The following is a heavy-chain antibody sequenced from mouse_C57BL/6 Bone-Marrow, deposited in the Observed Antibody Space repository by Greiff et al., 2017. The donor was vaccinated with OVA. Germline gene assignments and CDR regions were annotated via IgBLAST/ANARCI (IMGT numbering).Heavy chain of an antibody. J-gene: IGHJ1*03. CDR2: IDPNSGGT. V-gene: IGHV1-72*01. CDR3: ARNPDYYGSHWYFDV. CDR1: GYTFTSYW. D-gene: IGHD1-1*01. Sequence: VKLMESGAELVRPGASVKLSCKASGYTFTSYWMHWVKQRPGRGLEWIGRIDPNSGGTKYNEKFKSKATLTVDKPSSTAYMQLSSLTSEDSAVYYCARNPDYYGSHWYFDVWGTGTTVTVSS.